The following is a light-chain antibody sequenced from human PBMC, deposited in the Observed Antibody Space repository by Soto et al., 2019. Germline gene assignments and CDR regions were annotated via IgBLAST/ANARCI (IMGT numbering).Light chain of an antibody. CDR1: QGIRSY. V-gene: IGKV1-9*01. CDR3: QQLNIVPPLFT. J-gene: IGKJ3*01. CDR2: SAS. Sequence: DIQLTQSPFFLSASVGDRVTITCRASQGIRSYLAWYQQRPGKAPELLIYSASTLRTGVASRFSGSGSGTEFTLTISSLQPEDFSTYFCQQLNIVPPLFTFGPGTKVDIK.